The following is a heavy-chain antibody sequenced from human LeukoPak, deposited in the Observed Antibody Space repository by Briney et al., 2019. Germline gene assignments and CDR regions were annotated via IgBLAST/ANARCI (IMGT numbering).Heavy chain of an antibody. CDR3: ARDERYSGYDS. Sequence: ASVTVSCKASGYTFTNYYIHWVRQAPGQGLEWMGWISAYNGNTNYAQKLQGRVTMTTDTSTSTAYMELRSLRSDDTAVYYCARDERYSGYDSWGQGTLVTVSS. CDR2: ISAYNGNT. CDR1: GYTFTNYY. V-gene: IGHV1-18*04. D-gene: IGHD5-12*01. J-gene: IGHJ4*02.